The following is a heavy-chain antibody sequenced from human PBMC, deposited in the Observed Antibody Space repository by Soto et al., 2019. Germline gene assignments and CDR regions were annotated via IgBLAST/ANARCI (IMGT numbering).Heavy chain of an antibody. CDR2: VNDSGST. J-gene: IGHJ6*02. CDR3: ATDSATSYFGMDV. Sequence: PSETLSLTCAVCGGSFTGNYRSWIRQPPGKGLEWIGEVNDSGSTNFNPSLKSRVTISVDTSKKQFTLKLTSVTAADTAVYYCATDSATSYFGMDVWGHGTTVT. V-gene: IGHV4-34*01. D-gene: IGHD1-26*01. CDR1: GGSFTGNY.